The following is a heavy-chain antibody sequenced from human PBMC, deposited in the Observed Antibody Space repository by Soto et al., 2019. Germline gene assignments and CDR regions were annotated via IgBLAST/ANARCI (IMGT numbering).Heavy chain of an antibody. J-gene: IGHJ4*02. CDR2: IWYDGSNK. CDR1: GFTFSSYG. D-gene: IGHD5-12*01. V-gene: IGHV3-33*01. Sequence: GGSLRLSCAASGFTFSSYGMHWVRQAPGKGLEWVAVIWYDGSNKYYADSVKGRFTISRDNSKNTLYLQMNSLRAEDTAVYYCARVHGGYVTYFDSWGQGTLVTVSS. CDR3: ARVHGGYVTYFDS.